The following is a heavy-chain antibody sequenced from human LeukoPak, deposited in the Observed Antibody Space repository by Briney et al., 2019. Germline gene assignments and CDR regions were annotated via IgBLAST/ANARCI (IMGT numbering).Heavy chain of an antibody. D-gene: IGHD5-24*01. CDR2: ISSTSSTI. Sequence: PGGSLRLSCAASGFTFSSYSMNWVRQAPGTGLEWVSYISSTSSTIYYADSVKGRFTISRDNAKNSLYLQMKSLRDEDTAVYYCAKDGYKWNFDNWGQGTLVTVSS. CDR3: AKDGYKWNFDN. J-gene: IGHJ4*02. V-gene: IGHV3-48*02. CDR1: GFTFSSYS.